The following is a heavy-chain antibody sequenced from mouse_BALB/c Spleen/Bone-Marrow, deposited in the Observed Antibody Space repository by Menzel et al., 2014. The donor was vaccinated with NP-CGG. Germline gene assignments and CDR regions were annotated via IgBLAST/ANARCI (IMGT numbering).Heavy chain of an antibody. CDR3: TRGDYDWYFDV. V-gene: IGHV1S127*01. J-gene: IGHJ1*01. CDR1: GYTFTSYW. CDR2: IDPSDSYT. Sequence: VKLQESGAELAKPGASVKMSCKASGYTFTSYWMHWVKQRPGQGLEWIGVIDPSDSYTSYNQKFKGKATLTVDTSSSTAYMQLSSPTSEDSAVYYCTRGDYDWYFDVWGAGTTVTVSS. D-gene: IGHD2-4*01.